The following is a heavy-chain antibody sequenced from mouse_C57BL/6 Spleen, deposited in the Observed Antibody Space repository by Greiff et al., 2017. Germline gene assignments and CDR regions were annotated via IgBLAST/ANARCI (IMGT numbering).Heavy chain of an antibody. V-gene: IGHV1-22*01. D-gene: IGHD4-1*01. Sequence: VQLQQSGPELVKPGASVKMSCKASGYTFTDYNMHWVKQSHGKSLEWIGYINPNNGGTSYNQKFKGKATLTVKKASSTSYRVLRSLSSEDSAVYYCARGPLGRGGAMDYWGQGTSVTVSS. CDR3: ARGPLGRGGAMDY. J-gene: IGHJ4*01. CDR2: INPNNGGT. CDR1: GYTFTDYN.